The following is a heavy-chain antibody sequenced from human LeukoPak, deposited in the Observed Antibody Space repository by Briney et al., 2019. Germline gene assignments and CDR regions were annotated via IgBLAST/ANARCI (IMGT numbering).Heavy chain of an antibody. V-gene: IGHV3-7*01. CDR3: VTNFDPDVD. CDR1: GFTFSSRDW. CDR2: IKQDGSEK. D-gene: IGHD3-9*01. Sequence: GGSLRLSCVASGFTFSSRDWMTWVRQAPGKGLEWVANIKQDGSEKNYVDSVKGRFTISRDNAKNSVDLQMNSLRAEDTAVYYCVTNFDPDVDWGQGTLVTVSS. J-gene: IGHJ4*02.